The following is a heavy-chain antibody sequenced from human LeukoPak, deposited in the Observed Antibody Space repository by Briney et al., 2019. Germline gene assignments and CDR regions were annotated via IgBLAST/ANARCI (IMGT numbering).Heavy chain of an antibody. CDR1: GGTFSSYA. CDR3: AREVGKYSYGSSLRFDY. V-gene: IGHV1-69*05. CDR2: IIPIFGTA. D-gene: IGHD5-18*01. Sequence: SVKVSCKASGGTFSSYAISWVRQAPGQGLEWMGRIIPIFGTANYAQKFQGRVTITTDESTSTAYMELSSLRSEDTAAYYCAREVGKYSYGSSLRFDYWGQGTLVTVSS. J-gene: IGHJ4*02.